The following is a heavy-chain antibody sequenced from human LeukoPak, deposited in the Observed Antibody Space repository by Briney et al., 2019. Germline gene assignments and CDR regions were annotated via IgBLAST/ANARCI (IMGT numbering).Heavy chain of an antibody. J-gene: IGHJ6*03. CDR2: INHSGST. V-gene: IGHV4-34*01. D-gene: IGHD2-8*01. CDR3: ARVGSDGRDYYYMDV. CDR1: GGSFSGYY. Sequence: SETLSLTCAVYGGSFSGYYWSWIRQPPGKGLEWIGEINHSGSTNYNPSLKSRVTISVDTSKNQFSLRLTSVTAADTAVYYCARVGSDGRDYYYMDVWGKGTTVTVSS.